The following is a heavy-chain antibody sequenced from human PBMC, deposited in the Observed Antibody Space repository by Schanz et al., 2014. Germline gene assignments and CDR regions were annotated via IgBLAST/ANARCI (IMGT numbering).Heavy chain of an antibody. CDR1: GFTFSSYG. CDR2: IWYDGSNK. J-gene: IGHJ4*02. Sequence: ESGGGVVQPGRSLRLSCAASGFTFSSYGMHWVRQAPGKGLEWVAVIWYDGSNKYYADSVKGRFGISRDNSENTLYLQMSSLRVEDTAVYYCAKDPRGDKNDRAYYFDYWGQGTLVSVSS. V-gene: IGHV3-33*03. CDR3: AKDPRGDKNDRAYYFDY. D-gene: IGHD3-10*01.